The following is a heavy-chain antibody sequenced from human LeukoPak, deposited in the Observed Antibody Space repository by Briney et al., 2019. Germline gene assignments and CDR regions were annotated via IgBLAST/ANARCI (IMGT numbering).Heavy chain of an antibody. D-gene: IGHD6-13*01. CDR1: GFTFSNYA. CDR2: IDSTGSSR. J-gene: IGHJ4*02. V-gene: IGHV3-23*01. CDR3: AIPPTGTIAASGTGAH. Sequence: PGGSLRLSCAASGFTFSNYAMSWVRQAPGKGLEWVSAIDSTGSSRHYADSVKGRFTFSRDNSKNTLSLQMNSLRVEDTAVYYCAIPPTGTIAASGTGAHWGQGTLVTVSS.